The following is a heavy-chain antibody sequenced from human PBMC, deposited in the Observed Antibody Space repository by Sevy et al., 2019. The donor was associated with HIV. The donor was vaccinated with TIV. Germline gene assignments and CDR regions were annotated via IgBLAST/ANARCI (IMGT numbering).Heavy chain of an antibody. CDR2: IRYDGGNK. D-gene: IGHD1-26*01. Sequence: GGSLRLSCAASGFPFSSYGMNWVRQAPGKGLEWVAFIRYDGGNKYYADSVKGRFTISRDNSKNTLYLQMKSLRGEDKAVYYCAKPREQGYYYGMDVWGQGTTVTVSS. J-gene: IGHJ6*02. CDR1: GFPFSSYG. CDR3: AKPREQGYYYGMDV. V-gene: IGHV3-30*02.